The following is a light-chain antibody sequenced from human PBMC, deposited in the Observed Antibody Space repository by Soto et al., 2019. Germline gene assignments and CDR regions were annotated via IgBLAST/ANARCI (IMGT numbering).Light chain of an antibody. CDR3: QQYGSLFT. J-gene: IGKJ3*01. CDR2: GAS. V-gene: IGKV3-20*01. CDR1: QSVSSN. Sequence: EIVMTQSPATLSVSPGERATLSCRASQSVSSNLAWYQQKPGQAPRLLIYGASSRATGIPDRFSGSGSGTDFTLTISRLEPEDFAVYYCQQYGSLFTFGPGTKVDIK.